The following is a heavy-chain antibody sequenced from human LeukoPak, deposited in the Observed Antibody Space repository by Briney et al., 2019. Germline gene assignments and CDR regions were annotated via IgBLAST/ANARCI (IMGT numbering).Heavy chain of an antibody. V-gene: IGHV4-59*12. CDR2: IYYSGST. CDR3: ARDLRFLEWLSKPKAFDI. J-gene: IGHJ3*02. Sequence: SETLSLTCTVSGGSISSYYWSWIRQPPGKGLEWIGYIYYSGSTNYNPSLKSRVTISVDTSKNQFSLKLSSVTAADTAVYYCARDLRFLEWLSKPKAFDIWGQGTMVTVSS. D-gene: IGHD3-3*01. CDR1: GGSISSYY.